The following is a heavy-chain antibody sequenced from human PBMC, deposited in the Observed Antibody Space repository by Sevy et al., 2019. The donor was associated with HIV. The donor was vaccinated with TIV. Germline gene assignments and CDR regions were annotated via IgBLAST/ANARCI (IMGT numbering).Heavy chain of an antibody. CDR2: ISVTSART. J-gene: IGHJ3*02. D-gene: IGHD1-1*01. V-gene: IGHV3-23*01. Sequence: GGSLRLSCVGSGFTFSNYGMTWVRQAPGKGLEWVSSISVTSARTYYEDSVRGRFTVSGDNSENTLYLQMNRLRAEDTAVYYCAKDPNDYCHSFDIWGQGTLVTVSS. CDR3: AKDPNDYCHSFDI. CDR1: GFTFSNYG.